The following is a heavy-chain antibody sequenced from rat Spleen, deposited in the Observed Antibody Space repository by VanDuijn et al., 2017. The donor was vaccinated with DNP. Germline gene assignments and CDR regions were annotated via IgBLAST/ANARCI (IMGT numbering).Heavy chain of an antibody. CDR2: IIYDGSST. Sequence: EVQLVESGGGLVQPGNSLKLSCAASGFTFSDYAMAWVRQSPKKGLEWVATIIYDGSSTYYRDSVRGRFTISRDYARSTLYLQMDSVQTEDTAMYFCARSQGYYYDGSYYPFAYWGQGILVTVSS. V-gene: IGHV5-17*01. J-gene: IGHJ3*01. CDR1: GFTFSDYA. CDR3: ARSQGYYYDGSYYPFAY. D-gene: IGHD1-12*02.